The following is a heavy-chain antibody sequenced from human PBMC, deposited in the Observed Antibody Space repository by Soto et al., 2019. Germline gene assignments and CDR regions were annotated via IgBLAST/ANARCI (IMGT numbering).Heavy chain of an antibody. D-gene: IGHD2-2*03. CDR1: RFTFSTYW. CDR3: ARGGYCSSTSCSLFDY. Sequence: PGGSLRLSCAASRFTFSTYWMSWVRQAPGKGLEWVANIRQDGSQKYYVDSVKGRFTISRDNAKNSLYLQTNSLRADDTAVYYCARGGYCSSTSCSLFDYWGHGTLVTVSS. J-gene: IGHJ4*01. CDR2: IRQDGSQK. V-gene: IGHV3-7*01.